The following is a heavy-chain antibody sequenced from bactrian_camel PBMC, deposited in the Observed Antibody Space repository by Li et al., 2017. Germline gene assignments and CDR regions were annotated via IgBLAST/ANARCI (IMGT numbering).Heavy chain of an antibody. V-gene: IGHV3S1*01. D-gene: IGHD7*01. CDR3: ATWWSVGF. CDR1: EFTFSNYW. CDR2: ISNRGATR. Sequence: HVQLVESGGGLVQPGGSLRLSYAASEFTFSNYWVYWVRQTPGKGLEWVTAISNRGATRYYADSVKGRFTISRDNAKNTLYLQMNSLKTEDTAVYYCATWWSVGFWGQGTQVTVS. J-gene: IGHJ6*01.